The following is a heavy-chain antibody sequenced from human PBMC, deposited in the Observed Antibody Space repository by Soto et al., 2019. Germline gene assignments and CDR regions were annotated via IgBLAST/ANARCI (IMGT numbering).Heavy chain of an antibody. Sequence: EVELLESGGGLVQPGGTLRVSCAASGITFSSYAMSWVRQAPGKGLEWVSAISGSGASTHYADSVKGGFTISRDNFKNTLYLQMNSLRAEDTAVYYCASLDNSGYYPFDYWGQGTLVTVSS. V-gene: IGHV3-23*01. D-gene: IGHD3-22*01. CDR1: GITFSSYA. J-gene: IGHJ4*02. CDR2: ISGSGAST. CDR3: ASLDNSGYYPFDY.